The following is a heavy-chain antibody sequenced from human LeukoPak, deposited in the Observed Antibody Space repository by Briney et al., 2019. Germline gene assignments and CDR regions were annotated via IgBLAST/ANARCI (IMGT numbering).Heavy chain of an antibody. V-gene: IGHV1-69*04. D-gene: IGHD2-21*01. CDR3: AREYCGGDCYPYYYYYYMDV. CDR1: GGTFSSYT. J-gene: IGHJ6*03. Sequence: ASVKVSCKASGGTFSSYTIIWVRQAPGQGLEWMGRIIPILGIANYSQKFQGRVTTTADKSTSTAYMELSSLRSEDTAVYYCAREYCGGDCYPYYYYYYMDVWGKGTTVTVSS. CDR2: IIPILGIA.